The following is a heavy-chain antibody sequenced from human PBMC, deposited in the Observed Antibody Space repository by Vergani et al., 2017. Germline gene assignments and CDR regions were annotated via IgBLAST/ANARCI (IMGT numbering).Heavy chain of an antibody. D-gene: IGHD2-15*01. CDR1: GFTFSNYA. CDR3: AREGSGDIVSLDY. Sequence: QVQLVESGGGVVQPGRSLRLSCVVSGFTFSNYAMHWVRQAPGKGLEWVAVISYDVSNKYYADSVKGRFTISRDNSKNTLYLQMNSLTTEDTAVYYCAREGSGDIVSLDYWGQGTLVTVSS. V-gene: IGHV3-30-3*01. J-gene: IGHJ4*02. CDR2: ISYDVSNK.